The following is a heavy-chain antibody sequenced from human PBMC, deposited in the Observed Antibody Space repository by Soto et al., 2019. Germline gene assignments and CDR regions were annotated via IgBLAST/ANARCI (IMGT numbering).Heavy chain of an antibody. D-gene: IGHD2-2*02. V-gene: IGHV3-53*01. CDR1: GFTVSSDY. CDR2: IYSGGST. CDR3: AKDSPSYTTSPFYFDS. J-gene: IGHJ4*02. Sequence: GGSLRLSCAASGFTVSSDYMSWVRQAPGKGLEWVSVIYSGGSTYYADSVKGRFTISRDNSKNTLYLQMNSLRAEDTAVYYCAKDSPSYTTSPFYFDSWGQGTLVTVSS.